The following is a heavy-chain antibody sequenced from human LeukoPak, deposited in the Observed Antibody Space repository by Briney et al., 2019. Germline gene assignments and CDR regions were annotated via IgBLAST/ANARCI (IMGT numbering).Heavy chain of an antibody. CDR3: ARETHHGGGTTSFDY. CDR1: GGSISSYY. CDR2: IYTSGTT. J-gene: IGHJ4*02. V-gene: IGHV4-4*07. Sequence: SESLSLTCTVSGGSISSYYWSWIRQPAGKGLEWVGRIYTSGTTNNPSLKSRVTMSVDTSKNQFSLKLSSVTAADTAVYYCARETHHGGGTTSFDYWGQGTLVTVSS. D-gene: IGHD1-7*01.